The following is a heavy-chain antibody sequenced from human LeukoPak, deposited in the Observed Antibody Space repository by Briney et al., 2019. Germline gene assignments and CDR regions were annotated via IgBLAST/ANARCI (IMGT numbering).Heavy chain of an antibody. CDR3: VRAQEDYYSYGMDV. CDR2: VSSSGNNI. CDR1: GFTFSDYA. Sequence: GGSLRLSCVASGFTFSDYAMNWVRQAPGKGLEWVSAVSSSGNNIYYADSVRGRFTISRDNAKNSLHLQMDSLRAEDTAVYYCVRAQEDYYSYGMDVWGQGTTVTVSS. J-gene: IGHJ6*02. V-gene: IGHV3-21*01.